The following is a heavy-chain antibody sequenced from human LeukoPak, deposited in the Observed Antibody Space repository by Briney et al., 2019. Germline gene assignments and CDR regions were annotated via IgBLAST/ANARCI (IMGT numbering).Heavy chain of an antibody. CDR2: INSDGSST. J-gene: IGHJ3*02. Sequence: GGSLRLSCAASGFTFSSYSMNWVRQAPGKGLVWVSRINSDGSSTSYADSVKGRFTISRDNAKNTLYLQMNSLRAEDTAVYYCVRGRLGSGWTTDAFDIWGQGTMVTVSS. V-gene: IGHV3-74*01. CDR3: VRGRLGSGWTTDAFDI. D-gene: IGHD6-19*01. CDR1: GFTFSSYS.